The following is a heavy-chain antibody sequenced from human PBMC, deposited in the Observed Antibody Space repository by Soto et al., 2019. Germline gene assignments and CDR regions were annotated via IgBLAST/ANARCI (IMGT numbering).Heavy chain of an antibody. CDR3: ARDAYCGGGCGY. D-gene: IGHD2-21*02. CDR2: IIPIFGTA. CDR1: GGTFSSYA. Sequence: GASVKVSCKASGGTFSSYAISWVRQAPGQGLEWMGGIIPIFGTANYAQKFQGRVTITADESTSTAYMELSSLRSEDTAVYYCARDAYCGGGCGYWGQGTLVTVSS. J-gene: IGHJ4*02. V-gene: IGHV1-69*13.